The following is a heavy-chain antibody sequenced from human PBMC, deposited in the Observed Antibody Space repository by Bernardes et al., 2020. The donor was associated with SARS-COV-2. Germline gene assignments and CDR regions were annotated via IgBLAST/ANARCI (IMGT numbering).Heavy chain of an antibody. CDR2: ISYDGSNK. V-gene: IGHV3-30*18. Sequence: GGSLRLSCAASGFTFSSYGMYWVRQAPGKGLEWVAVISYDGSNKYYADSVKGRFTISRDNSKNTLYLQMNSLRAEDTAVYYCAKARLRFLEWLSPFDYWGQGTLVIVSS. CDR1: GFTFSSYG. D-gene: IGHD3-3*01. J-gene: IGHJ4*02. CDR3: AKARLRFLEWLSPFDY.